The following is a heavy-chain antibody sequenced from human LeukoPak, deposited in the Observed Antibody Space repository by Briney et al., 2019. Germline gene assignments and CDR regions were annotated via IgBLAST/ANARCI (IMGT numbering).Heavy chain of an antibody. V-gene: IGHV1-3*01. CDR1: GYTFTSYA. D-gene: IGHD2-2*01. Sequence: ASVKVSCKASGYTFTSYAMHWVRQAPGQRLEWMGWINAGNGNTKYSQKFQGRVTITRDTSASTAYMELSSLRSEDTAVYYCARERGRTLGYCSSTSCSHWFGPWGQGTLVTVSS. CDR2: INAGNGNT. J-gene: IGHJ5*02. CDR3: ARERGRTLGYCSSTSCSHWFGP.